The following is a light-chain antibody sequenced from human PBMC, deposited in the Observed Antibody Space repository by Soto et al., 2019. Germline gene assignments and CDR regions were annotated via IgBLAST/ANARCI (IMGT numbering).Light chain of an antibody. J-gene: IGKJ2*01. CDR3: QQYNSYSPYT. V-gene: IGKV3-20*01. CDR2: GAS. CDR1: QSVSSSY. Sequence: EIVLTQSPGTLSLSPGERATLSCRASQSVSSSYLAWYQQKPGQAPRLLIYGASSRATGIPDRFSGSGSGTDFTLTISSLQPDDFATYYCQQYNSYSPYTFGQGTKVDIK.